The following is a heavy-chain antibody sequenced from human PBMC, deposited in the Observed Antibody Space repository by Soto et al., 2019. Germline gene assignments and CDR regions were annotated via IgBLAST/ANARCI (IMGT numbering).Heavy chain of an antibody. Sequence: GASVKVSCKASGGTFSSYAISWVRQAPGQGLEWMGGIIPIFGTANYAQKFQGRVTITADESTSTAYMELSSLRSEDTAVYYCARDPPIVVVTAISSYYYYGMDVWGQGTTVTVSS. CDR3: ARDPPIVVVTAISSYYYYGMDV. CDR2: IIPIFGTA. D-gene: IGHD2-21*02. V-gene: IGHV1-69*13. J-gene: IGHJ6*02. CDR1: GGTFSSYA.